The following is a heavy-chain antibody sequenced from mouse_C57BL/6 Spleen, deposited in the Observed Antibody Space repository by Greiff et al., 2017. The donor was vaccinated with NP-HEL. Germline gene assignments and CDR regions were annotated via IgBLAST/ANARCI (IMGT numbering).Heavy chain of an antibody. V-gene: IGHV5-4*01. CDR3: AREGYSNYGSGFAY. CDR2: LISFLLST. Sequence: SLAWVSTLISFLLSTSYPPPFQFPFSLSRDNAKHNLYLQMSHLKSEDTAMYYCAREGYSNYGSGFAYWGQGTLVTVSA. D-gene: IGHD2-5*01. J-gene: IGHJ3*01.